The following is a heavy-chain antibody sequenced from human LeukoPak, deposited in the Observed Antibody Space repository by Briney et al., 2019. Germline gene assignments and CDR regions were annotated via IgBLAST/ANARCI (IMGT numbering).Heavy chain of an antibody. CDR2: IYSGGST. CDR3: ARGGYYDSSGSVDY. D-gene: IGHD3-22*01. CDR1: GFTVSSNY. Sequence: GRSLRLSCAASGFTVSSNYMSWVRQAPGKGLEWVSVIYSGGSTYYAGSVKGRFTISRDNSKNTLYLQMNSLRAEDMAVYYCARGGYYDSSGSVDYWGQGTLVTVSS. J-gene: IGHJ4*02. V-gene: IGHV3-53*01.